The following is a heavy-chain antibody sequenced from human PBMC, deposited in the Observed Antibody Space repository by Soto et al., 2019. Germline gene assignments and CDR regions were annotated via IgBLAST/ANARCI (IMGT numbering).Heavy chain of an antibody. CDR2: FDPEDGET. D-gene: IGHD6-19*01. Sequence: ASVKVSCKVSGYTLTELSIHWVRQAPGKGLEWMGGFDPEDGETIYAQKFQGRVTMTEDTSTDTAYMELSSLRSEDTAVYYCATLIPGYSSGWYYHYWGQGTLVTVSS. V-gene: IGHV1-24*01. CDR1: GYTLTELS. CDR3: ATLIPGYSSGWYYHY. J-gene: IGHJ4*02.